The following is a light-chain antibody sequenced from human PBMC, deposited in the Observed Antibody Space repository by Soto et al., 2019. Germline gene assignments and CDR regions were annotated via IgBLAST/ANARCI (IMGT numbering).Light chain of an antibody. J-gene: IGKJ4*01. CDR1: QSISIW. CDR3: QQRSNWPPLT. CDR2: KAS. V-gene: IGKV1-5*03. Sequence: DIQMTQSPSTLSASVGDRVTITCRASQSISIWLAWYQQKPGKAPKLLIYKASGLESGVPSRFSGSGSGTDFTLTISSLEPEDFAVYYCQQRSNWPPLTFGGGTKVDIK.